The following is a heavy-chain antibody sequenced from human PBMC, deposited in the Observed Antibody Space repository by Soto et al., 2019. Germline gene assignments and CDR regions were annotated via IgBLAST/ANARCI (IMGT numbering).Heavy chain of an antibody. CDR1: GYSFTSYW. J-gene: IGHJ3*01. Sequence: GGSLQISCKGSGYSFTSYWISWVRQMPGKGLEWMGRIDPSDSYTNYSPSFQGHVTISADKSISTAYLQWSSLKASDTAMYYCARHGTGHWLGTKADDAFDFWGQGTMVTV. D-gene: IGHD6-19*01. CDR2: IDPSDSYT. CDR3: ARHGTGHWLGTKADDAFDF. V-gene: IGHV5-10-1*01.